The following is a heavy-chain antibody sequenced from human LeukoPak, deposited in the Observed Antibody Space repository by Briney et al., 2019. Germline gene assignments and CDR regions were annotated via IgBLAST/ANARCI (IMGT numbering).Heavy chain of an antibody. D-gene: IGHD3-10*01. CDR2: IYYSGST. Sequence: SETLSLTCTVSGGSISSSSYYWGWIRQPPGKGLEWIGSIYYSGSTYYNPSLKSRVTISVDTSKNQFSLKLSSVTAADTAVYYCARGNYYGSGSYYRTKIFDYWGQGTLVTVSS. V-gene: IGHV4-39*07. CDR3: ARGNYYGSGSYYRTKIFDY. J-gene: IGHJ4*02. CDR1: GGSISSSSYY.